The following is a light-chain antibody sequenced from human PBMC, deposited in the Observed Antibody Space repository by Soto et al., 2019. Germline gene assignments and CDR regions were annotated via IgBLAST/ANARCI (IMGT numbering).Light chain of an antibody. CDR3: SSYTTSNTRQIV. Sequence: QSVLTHPASVSGSPGQSITISCTGTSSDVGGYNYVSWYQHHPGKAPKLIIYDVTNRPSGVSNPFSGSKSGNTASLTISGLQPEDEADYYCSSYTTSNTRQIVFGTGTRSAS. V-gene: IGLV2-14*03. CDR2: DVT. CDR1: SSDVGGYNY. J-gene: IGLJ1*01.